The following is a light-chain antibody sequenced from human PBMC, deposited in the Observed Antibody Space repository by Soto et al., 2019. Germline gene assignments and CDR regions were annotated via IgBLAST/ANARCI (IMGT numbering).Light chain of an antibody. V-gene: IGKV1-5*01. J-gene: IGKJ2*01. CDR3: QQYKCSPYT. CDR1: QSIRASQSISSW. Sequence: DIQMTQSPSTLSASVGDRVTITCRASQSIRASQSISSWLAWYQQRVGKAPRLLIYDVSILESGVPSRFSGAGSGTEFTLTISSLQPEDFATYFCQQYKCSPYTFGQGTKLEIK. CDR2: DVS.